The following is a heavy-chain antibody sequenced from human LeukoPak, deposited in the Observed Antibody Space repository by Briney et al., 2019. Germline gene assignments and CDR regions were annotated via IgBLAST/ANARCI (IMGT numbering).Heavy chain of an antibody. V-gene: IGHV4-30-4*01. Sequence: SQTLSLTCTVSGGSISSGDYYWSWIRQSPGKGLEWIGYIYYSGITYYNPSLKSRVTISVDTSKNQFSLKLSSVTAADTAVYYCARAPWRSILTGPFDLWGRGTLVTVSS. CDR1: GGSISSGDYY. J-gene: IGHJ2*01. D-gene: IGHD3-9*01. CDR3: ARAPWRSILTGPFDL. CDR2: IYYSGIT.